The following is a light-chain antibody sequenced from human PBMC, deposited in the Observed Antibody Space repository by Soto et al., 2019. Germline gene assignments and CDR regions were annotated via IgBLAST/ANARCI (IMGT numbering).Light chain of an antibody. CDR3: SSYTSGNTWV. Sequence: QSALTQPASVSGSPGQSITISCTGTSSDVGGYNYVSWYQQYPGKAPKLLIYEVSNRPSGVSNRFSASKSGNTASLTISGLQAEDEADYYCSSYTSGNTWVFGGGTKVTVL. J-gene: IGLJ3*02. CDR1: SSDVGGYNY. CDR2: EVS. V-gene: IGLV2-14*01.